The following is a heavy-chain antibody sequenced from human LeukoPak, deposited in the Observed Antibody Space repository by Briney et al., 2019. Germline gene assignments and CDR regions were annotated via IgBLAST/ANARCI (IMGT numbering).Heavy chain of an antibody. CDR2: IIPILGIA. V-gene: IGHV1-69*04. Sequence: GASVKVSCKASGGTFSSYAISWVRQAPGQGLERMGRIIPILGIANYAQKFQGRVTITADKSTSTAYMELSSLRSEDTAVYYCARVRDTAMVRFDYWGQGTLVTVSS. CDR1: GGTFSSYA. CDR3: ARVRDTAMVRFDY. D-gene: IGHD5-18*01. J-gene: IGHJ4*02.